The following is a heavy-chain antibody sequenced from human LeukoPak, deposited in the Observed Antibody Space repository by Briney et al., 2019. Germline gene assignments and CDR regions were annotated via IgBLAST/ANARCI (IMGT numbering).Heavy chain of an antibody. Sequence: GGSLRLSCAASGFNFDDYTMHWVRQAPGKGLEWVSVISWDGSSTYYADSVKGRFTISRDNSKNSLYMQMNSLGTDDTALCYCTKLGLRLVTLDSWGQGTLVTVSS. CDR2: ISWDGSST. D-gene: IGHD3-16*01. CDR1: GFNFDDYT. J-gene: IGHJ5*01. CDR3: TKLGLRLVTLDS. V-gene: IGHV3-43*01.